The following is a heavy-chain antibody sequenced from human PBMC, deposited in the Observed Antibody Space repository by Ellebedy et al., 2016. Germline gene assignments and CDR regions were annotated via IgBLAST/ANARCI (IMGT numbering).Heavy chain of an antibody. CDR1: GFTFSGYA. CDR2: ISYDGNIR. D-gene: IGHD1-26*01. CDR3: VRDLHWSYFD. J-gene: IGHJ4*02. Sequence: GESLKISCEASGFTFSGYAMHWVRQAPGKGLEWVAVISYDGNIRYYADSVKGRVTVSRDSAKDSVYLQMNSLRAEDTAVYYCVRDLHWSYFDWGQGTLVTVSS. V-gene: IGHV3-30*04.